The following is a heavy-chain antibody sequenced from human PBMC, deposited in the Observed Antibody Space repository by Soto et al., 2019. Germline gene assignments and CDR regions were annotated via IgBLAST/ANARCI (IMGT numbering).Heavy chain of an antibody. CDR1: GGTFSSYA. Sequence: QVQLVQSGAEVKKPGSSVKVSCKASGGTFSSYAISWVRQAPGQVLEWMGGIIPIFGTANYAQKFQGRVTITADESTSTAYMELSSLRSEDTAVYYCARGYCISTSCYVHYYYGMDVWGQGTTVTVSS. CDR2: IIPIFGTA. CDR3: ARGYCISTSCYVHYYYGMDV. D-gene: IGHD2-2*01. J-gene: IGHJ6*02. V-gene: IGHV1-69*12.